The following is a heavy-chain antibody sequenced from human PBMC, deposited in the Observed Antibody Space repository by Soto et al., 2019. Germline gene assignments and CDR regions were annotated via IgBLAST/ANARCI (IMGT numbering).Heavy chain of an antibody. J-gene: IGHJ5*02. CDR2: ISSNGGST. CDR3: VKDYCSSTSFQSAVCWFDP. V-gene: IGHV3-64D*08. CDR1: GFTFSSYA. Sequence: GGSLRLSCSASGFTFSSYAMHWVRQAPGKGLEYVSAISSNGGSTYYADSVKGRFTISRDNSKNTLYLQMSSLRAEDTAVYYCVKDYCSSTSFQSAVCWFDPWGQGTLVTVSS. D-gene: IGHD2-2*01.